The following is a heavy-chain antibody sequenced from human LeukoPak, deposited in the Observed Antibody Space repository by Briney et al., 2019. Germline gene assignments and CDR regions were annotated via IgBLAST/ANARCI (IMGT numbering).Heavy chain of an antibody. CDR1: GFTFDDYG. CDR3: ARTRPPFYGSGSFDY. D-gene: IGHD3-10*01. V-gene: IGHV3-20*04. J-gene: IGHJ4*02. CDR2: INWNGGST. Sequence: GSLRLSCAASGFTFDDYGMSWVRQAPGKGLEWVSGINWNGGSTGYADSVKGRFTISRDNAKNSLYLQMNSLRAEDTALYYCARTRPPFYGSGSFDYWGQGTLVTVSS.